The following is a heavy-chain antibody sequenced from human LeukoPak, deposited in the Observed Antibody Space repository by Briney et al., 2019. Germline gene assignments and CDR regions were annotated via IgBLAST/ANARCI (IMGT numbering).Heavy chain of an antibody. D-gene: IGHD1-26*01. CDR1: GFSLPTPGWG. J-gene: IGHJ4*02. V-gene: IGHV2-5*02. Sequence: DSGPALVQPTRTLTLTYTLSGFSLPTPGWGVGWIRQPQGKALEWLALIYWDDDQRSSPSLKSRLTITKDTSKNQVFFTMTNMDPADTATYYCARGRGGPDFDYWGQGTLVTVSS. CDR2: IYWDDDQ. CDR3: ARGRGGPDFDY.